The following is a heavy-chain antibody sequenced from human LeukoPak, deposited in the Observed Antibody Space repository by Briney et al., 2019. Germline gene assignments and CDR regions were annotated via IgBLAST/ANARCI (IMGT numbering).Heavy chain of an antibody. Sequence: SETLSLTCSVSAYSISSGYYWGWIRQSPGQGLVWIGSIYHSGSTYYNPSLKSRVTISVDTPQNQFSLKLNSVTAADTAVYYCATSGGYFDPFDFWGQGTLVTVSS. J-gene: IGHJ4*02. V-gene: IGHV4-38-2*01. CDR1: AYSISSGYY. CDR2: IYHSGST. CDR3: ATSGGYFDPFDF. D-gene: IGHD3-9*01.